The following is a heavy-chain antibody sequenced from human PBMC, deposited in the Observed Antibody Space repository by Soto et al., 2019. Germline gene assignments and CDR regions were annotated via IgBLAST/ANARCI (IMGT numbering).Heavy chain of an antibody. V-gene: IGHV3-33*01. D-gene: IGHD2-21*02. Sequence: QVQLVESGGGVVQPGRSLRLSCAASGFTFSTYGMHWVRQAPGKGLEWVAVIWYDGSNKYYADSVKGRFSISRDNSKNPLSLQMNSLRAEDTAVYYCARGWYCGGDCYEWYFDLWGRGTLVTVSS. CDR1: GFTFSTYG. J-gene: IGHJ2*01. CDR3: ARGWYCGGDCYEWYFDL. CDR2: IWYDGSNK.